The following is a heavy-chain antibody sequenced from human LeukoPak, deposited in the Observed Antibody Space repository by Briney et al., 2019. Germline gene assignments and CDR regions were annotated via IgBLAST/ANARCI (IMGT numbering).Heavy chain of an antibody. D-gene: IGHD6-13*01. CDR1: GGSFSGYY. Sequence: SETLSLTCAVYGGSFSGYYWSWIRQPPGKGLEWIGEINHSGSTNYNPSLKSRVTISVDTSKNQFSLKLSSVTAADTAVYYCARYANIAAAGDAFDIWGQGTMVTVSS. CDR2: INHSGST. J-gene: IGHJ3*02. V-gene: IGHV4-34*01. CDR3: ARYANIAAAGDAFDI.